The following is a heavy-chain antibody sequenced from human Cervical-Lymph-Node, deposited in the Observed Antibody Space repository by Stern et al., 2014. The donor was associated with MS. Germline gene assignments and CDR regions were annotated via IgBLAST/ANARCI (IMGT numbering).Heavy chain of an antibody. CDR3: ARDLRDISGYYLDS. CDR1: GYSFNRYA. V-gene: IGHV7-4-1*02. Sequence: AQLVESGSELRKPGASVKVSCKASGYSFNRYAVTWVRQAPGQGLEWLGWINTNTGNPTYAQGFTGRFVFSLDTSVSTTYLHISSLKAEDTAVYYCARDLRDISGYYLDSWGQGSLVTVSS. J-gene: IGHJ4*02. D-gene: IGHD3-22*01. CDR2: INTNTGNP.